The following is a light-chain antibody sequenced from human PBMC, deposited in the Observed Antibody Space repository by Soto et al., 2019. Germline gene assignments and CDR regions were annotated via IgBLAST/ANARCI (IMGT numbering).Light chain of an antibody. Sequence: VLTQSPATLSLSPGAGATLSCRASQSVGSNLDWYQQKPGQTPRVLIYGAATRAIGIAASFSGSGFGTEFTLTISSRQSEDVVVYYCQQYSNWPLHSVGGGTKVEIK. CDR1: QSVGSN. V-gene: IGKV3-15*01. CDR2: GAA. J-gene: IGKJ4*01. CDR3: QQYSNWPLHS.